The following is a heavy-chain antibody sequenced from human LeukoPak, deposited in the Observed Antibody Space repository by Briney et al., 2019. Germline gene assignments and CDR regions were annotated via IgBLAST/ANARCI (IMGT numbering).Heavy chain of an antibody. D-gene: IGHD5-12*01. CDR1: GGSISSYY. CDR2: IYYSGST. Sequence: PSETLSHTCTGSGGSISSYYWSWIRQPPGNGLEWIGYIYYSGSTNYNPSLKSRVTISVDTSKNQFSLKLSSVTAADTAVYYCARVLSGYDSYYYYYYGMDVWGQGTTVTVSS. V-gene: IGHV4-59*01. J-gene: IGHJ6*02. CDR3: ARVLSGYDSYYYYYYGMDV.